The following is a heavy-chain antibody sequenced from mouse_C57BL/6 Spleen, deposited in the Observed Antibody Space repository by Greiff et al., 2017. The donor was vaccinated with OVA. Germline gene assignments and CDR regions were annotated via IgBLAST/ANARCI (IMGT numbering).Heavy chain of an antibody. J-gene: IGHJ2*01. D-gene: IGHD6-5*01. Sequence: DVQLVESGGGLVKPGGSLKLSCAASGFTFSSYAMSWVRQTPEKRLEWVATISDGGSYTYYPDNVKGRFTISRDNAKNNLYLQMSHLKSEDTAMYYCARGPYANKDYWGQGTTLTVSS. CDR3: ARGPYANKDY. CDR1: GFTFSSYA. CDR2: ISDGGSYT. V-gene: IGHV5-4*01.